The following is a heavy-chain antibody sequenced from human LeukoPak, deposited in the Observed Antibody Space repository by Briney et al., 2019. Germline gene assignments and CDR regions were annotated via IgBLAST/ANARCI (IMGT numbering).Heavy chain of an antibody. CDR3: ARSEGSSWYNWFDP. J-gene: IGHJ5*02. V-gene: IGHV1-18*01. CDR1: GYTFTSYG. D-gene: IGHD6-13*01. Sequence: ASVKVSCKASGYTFTSYGISWVRQAPGQGLEWMGWISAYNGNTNYAQKLQGRVTMTTDTSTSTAYMELRSPRSDDTAVYYCARSEGSSWYNWFDPWGQGTLVTVSS. CDR2: ISAYNGNT.